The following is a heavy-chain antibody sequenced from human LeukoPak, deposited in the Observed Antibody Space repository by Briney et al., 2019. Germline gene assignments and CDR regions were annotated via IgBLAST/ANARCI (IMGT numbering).Heavy chain of an antibody. CDR3: AKDKYYYGSGSFYNGMDV. V-gene: IGHV3-30*04. D-gene: IGHD3-10*01. J-gene: IGHJ6*02. CDR1: GFTFSSYA. Sequence: PGGSLRLSCAASGFTFSSYAMHWVRQAPGKGLEWVAVISYDGSNKYYADSVKGRFTISRDNSKNTLYLQMNSLRAEDTAVYYCAKDKYYYGSGSFYNGMDVWGQGTTVTVSS. CDR2: ISYDGSNK.